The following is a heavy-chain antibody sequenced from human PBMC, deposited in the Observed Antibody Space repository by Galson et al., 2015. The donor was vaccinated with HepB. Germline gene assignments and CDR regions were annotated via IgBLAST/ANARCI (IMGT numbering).Heavy chain of an antibody. CDR1: GFTFSSYA. V-gene: IGHV3-23*01. CDR2: ISGSGGST. CDR3: AKVTMEAYDSSGYYPFDY. D-gene: IGHD3-22*01. Sequence: SLRLSCAASGFTFSSYAMSWVRQAPGKGLEWVSAISGSGGSTYYADSVKGRFTISRDNSKNTLYLQMNSLRAEDTAVYYCAKVTMEAYDSSGYYPFDYWGQGTLVTVSS. J-gene: IGHJ4*02.